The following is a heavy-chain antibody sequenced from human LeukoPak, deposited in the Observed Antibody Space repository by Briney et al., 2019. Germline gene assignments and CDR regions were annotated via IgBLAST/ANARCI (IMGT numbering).Heavy chain of an antibody. CDR1: GFTFGDYA. CDR2: ISSSSSTI. D-gene: IGHD6-19*01. Sequence: GGSLRLSCTASGFTFGDYAMSWVRQAPGKGLEWVSYISSSSSTIYYADSVKGRFTISRDNAKNSLYLQMNSLRAEDTAVYYCARDPRYSSGWYASLDYWGQGTLVTVSP. V-gene: IGHV3-48*01. CDR3: ARDPRYSSGWYASLDY. J-gene: IGHJ4*02.